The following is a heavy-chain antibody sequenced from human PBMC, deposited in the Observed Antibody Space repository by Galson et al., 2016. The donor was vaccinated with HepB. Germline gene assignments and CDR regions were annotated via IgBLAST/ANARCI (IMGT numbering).Heavy chain of an antibody. V-gene: IGHV3-53*01. CDR1: GFTVSNNY. J-gene: IGHJ4*02. CDR2: IYSTGTT. Sequence: SLRLSCAASGFTVSNNYMIWFRQAPGKVLEWVSLIYSTGTTSYADSVKGRFTISSDSSKNTLYLQMNSLRAEDTAIYYCASDSGTPPPRRGPSSGYWGQGTLVTVSS. CDR3: ASDSGTPPPRRGPSSGY. D-gene: IGHD1-26*01.